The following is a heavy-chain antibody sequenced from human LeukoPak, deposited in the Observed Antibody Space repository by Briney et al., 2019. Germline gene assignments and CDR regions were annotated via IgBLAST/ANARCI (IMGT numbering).Heavy chain of an antibody. CDR3: AREMDGEYGSGTFYDL. D-gene: IGHD3-10*01. CDR2: ISSGGDSI. CDR1: NFVFSDYY. Sequence: GGSLRLSSAASNFVFSDYYMSWVRQAPGKGLQWVSYISSGGDSIYYADSVRGRFTISRDNAKNSLYLQMNSLRADDTAVYYCAREMDGEYGSGTFYDLWGQGNMVTVSS. V-gene: IGHV3-11*01. J-gene: IGHJ5*02.